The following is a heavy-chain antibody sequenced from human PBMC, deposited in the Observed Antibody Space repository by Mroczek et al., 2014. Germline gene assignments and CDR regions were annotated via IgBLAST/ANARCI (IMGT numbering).Heavy chain of an antibody. D-gene: IGHD2-2*01. J-gene: IGHJ3*02. CDR1: GGSISSYY. Sequence: QVQLQQWGPGLVKPSETLSLTCTVSGGSISSYYWSWIRQPPGKGLEWIGYIYYSGSTNYNPSLQSRVTISVDTSKNQFSLKLSSVTAADTAVYYCARVGIRYCSSTSCPFDIWGQGTMVTVSS. V-gene: IGHV4-59*01. CDR2: IYYSGST. CDR3: ARVGIRYCSSTSCPFDI.